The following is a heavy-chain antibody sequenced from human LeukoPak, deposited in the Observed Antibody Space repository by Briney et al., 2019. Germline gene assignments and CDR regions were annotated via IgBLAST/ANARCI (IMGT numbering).Heavy chain of an antibody. CDR3: ARETYYGSGSYSDFALDY. Sequence: PGGSLRLSCAASGFTFSNYEINWVRQAPGRGLEWISYISGSGTSIYHANSVKGRFTISRDNAKNSVYLQMNSLRAEDMAVYYCARETYYGSGSYSDFALDYWGQGTLVTVSS. J-gene: IGHJ4*02. CDR1: GFTFSNYE. D-gene: IGHD3-10*01. CDR2: ISGSGTSI. V-gene: IGHV3-48*03.